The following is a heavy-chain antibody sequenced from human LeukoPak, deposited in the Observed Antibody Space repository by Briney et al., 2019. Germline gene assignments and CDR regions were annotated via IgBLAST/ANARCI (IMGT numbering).Heavy chain of an antibody. CDR3: GSTGYCSSTSCYSDY. J-gene: IGHJ4*02. D-gene: IGHD2-2*01. Sequence: PSETLSLTCTVSGYSISSGYYWGWIRQPPGKGLEWIGSIYHSGSTYYNPSLKSRVTISVDTSKNQFSLKLSSVSAADTAVYYCGSTGYCSSTSCYSDYWGQGTLVTVSS. V-gene: IGHV4-38-2*02. CDR1: GYSISSGYY. CDR2: IYHSGST.